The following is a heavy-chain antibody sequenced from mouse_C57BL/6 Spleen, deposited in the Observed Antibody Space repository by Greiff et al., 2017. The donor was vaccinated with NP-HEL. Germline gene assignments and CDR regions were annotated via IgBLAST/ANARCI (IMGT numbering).Heavy chain of an antibody. CDR2: ISSGGSYT. V-gene: IGHV5-6*01. CDR3: ARHEDLGFDY. Sequence: EVKVIESGGDLVKPEGSLKLSCAASGFTFSSYGMSWVRQTPDKRLEWVATISSGGSYTSYPDSVKGRFTISRDNAKNTLYLQMSSLKSEDTAMYYCARHEDLGFDYWGQGTTLTVSS. D-gene: IGHD4-1*01. J-gene: IGHJ2*01. CDR1: GFTFSSYG.